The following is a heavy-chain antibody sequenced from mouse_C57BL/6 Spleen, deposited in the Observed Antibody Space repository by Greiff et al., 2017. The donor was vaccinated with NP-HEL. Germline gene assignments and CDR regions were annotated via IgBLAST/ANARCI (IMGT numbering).Heavy chain of an antibody. CDR3: ARDEGITYFDY. D-gene: IGHD2-4*01. J-gene: IGHJ2*01. Sequence: DVMLVESGGGLVKPGGSLKLSCAASGFTFSSYAMSWVRQTPEKRLEWVATISDGGSYTYYPDNVKGRFTISRDNAKNNLYLQMSHLKSEDTAMYYCARDEGITYFDYWGQGTTLTVSS. CDR1: GFTFSSYA. V-gene: IGHV5-4*01. CDR2: ISDGGSYT.